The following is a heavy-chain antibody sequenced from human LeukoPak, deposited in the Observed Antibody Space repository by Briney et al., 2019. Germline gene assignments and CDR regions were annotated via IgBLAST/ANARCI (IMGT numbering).Heavy chain of an antibody. CDR3: ARTNCSSTSCYGENDAFDI. V-gene: IGHV3-23*01. Sequence: GGSLRLSCAASGFTFSSYAMSWVRQAPGKGLEWVSAISGSGGSTYYADSVKGRFTISRDNSKNTLYLQMNSLRAEDTAVYYCARTNCSSTSCYGENDAFDIWGQGTMVTVSS. D-gene: IGHD2-2*01. CDR1: GFTFSSYA. J-gene: IGHJ3*02. CDR2: ISGSGGST.